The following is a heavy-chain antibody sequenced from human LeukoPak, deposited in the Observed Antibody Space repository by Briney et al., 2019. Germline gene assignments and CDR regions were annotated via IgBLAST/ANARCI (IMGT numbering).Heavy chain of an antibody. V-gene: IGHV3-23*01. CDR1: GGSISSSSYY. CDR2: INSSDNNT. CDR3: ATPPRGITSSDY. J-gene: IGHJ4*02. Sequence: PSETLSLTCTVSGGSISSSSYYWGWIRQPPGKGLEWVSTINSSDNNTYYADSVKGRFTISRDNSKNTLYLQMNSLRAEDTAVYYCATPPRGITSSDYWGQGTLVTVSS. D-gene: IGHD3-10*01.